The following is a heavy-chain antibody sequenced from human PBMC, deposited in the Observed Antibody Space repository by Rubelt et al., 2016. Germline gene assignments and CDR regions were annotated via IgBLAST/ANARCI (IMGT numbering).Heavy chain of an antibody. D-gene: IGHD5-18*01. CDR3: ARVWAGFSYGLFDF. Sequence: HVQLVQSGSELKKPGASVKVSCKASGYTFTSYAMNWVRQAPGQGLEWMGWINTHPGKPAYAQAFTGRFVFSLDTAVSTAYLQISRLKTEDTAVYYCARVWAGFSYGLFDFWGQGTLVTVSS. V-gene: IGHV7-4-1*02. CDR1: GYTFTSYA. J-gene: IGHJ4*02. CDR2: INTHPGKP.